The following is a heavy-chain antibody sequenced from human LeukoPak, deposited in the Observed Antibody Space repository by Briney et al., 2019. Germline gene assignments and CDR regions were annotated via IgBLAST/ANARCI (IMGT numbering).Heavy chain of an antibody. D-gene: IGHD2-2*01. V-gene: IGHV3-23*01. CDR2: ISGSGGST. CDR3: AKDKGRTGYCSSTSCRPYGMDV. Sequence: QSGGSLRLSCAASGFTFSSYAMSWVRQAPGKGLEWVSAISGSGGSTYYADSAKGRFTISRDNSKNTLYLQMNSLRAEDTAVYYCAKDKGRTGYCSSTSCRPYGMDVWGQGTTVTVSS. J-gene: IGHJ6*02. CDR1: GFTFSSYA.